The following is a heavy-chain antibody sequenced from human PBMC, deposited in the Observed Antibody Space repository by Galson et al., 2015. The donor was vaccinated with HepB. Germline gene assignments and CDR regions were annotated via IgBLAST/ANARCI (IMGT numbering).Heavy chain of an antibody. CDR2: ITSRSSTT. Sequence: SLRLSCAASGFTFSSYSMNWVRQAPGKGLEWVSYITSRSSTTYYADSVKGRFTISRDNAKNSLYLQMSSLRAEDTAVYYCARKDWATSIDYWGQGTLVTVSS. CDR1: GFTFSSYS. J-gene: IGHJ4*02. CDR3: ARKDWATSIDY. V-gene: IGHV3-48*01. D-gene: IGHD5-12*01.